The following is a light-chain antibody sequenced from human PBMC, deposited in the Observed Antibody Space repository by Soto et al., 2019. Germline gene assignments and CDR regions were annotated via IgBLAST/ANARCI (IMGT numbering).Light chain of an antibody. Sequence: DIEMTQSPPILTVSTGEGATLSCRASQRISTNLAWYQHIPGQAPRLLIVSSSRRPTYVPARVSGSGSGTDFALTISSLQPEDSATYFCQQLNSYPQTFGQGRLLEVK. V-gene: IGKV3-15*01. J-gene: IGKJ5*01. CDR1: QRISTN. CDR3: QQLNSYPQT. CDR2: SSS.